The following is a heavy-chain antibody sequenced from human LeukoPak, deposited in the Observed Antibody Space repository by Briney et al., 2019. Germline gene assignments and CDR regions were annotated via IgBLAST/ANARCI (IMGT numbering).Heavy chain of an antibody. J-gene: IGHJ3*02. CDR1: AYTFTSYG. CDR2: ISAYNGNT. D-gene: IGHD2-2*01. CDR3: ARKGCSSTSCHAFDI. Sequence: ASVKASCKPSAYTFTSYGISWVRPAPGQGLEWMGWISAYNGNTNYAQKLQGRVTMTTDTSTSTAYMELRSLRADDTAVYYCARKGCSSTSCHAFDIWGQGTMVTVSS. V-gene: IGHV1-18*01.